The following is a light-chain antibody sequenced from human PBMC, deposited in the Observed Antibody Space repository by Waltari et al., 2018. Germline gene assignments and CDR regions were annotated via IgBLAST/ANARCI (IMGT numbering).Light chain of an antibody. J-gene: IGKJ2*01. CDR1: QSISAY. CDR3: QQSYSTPYT. Sequence: DIQMTQSPSPLSASVGDRVTITRPASQSISAYLNWYQQKPGTAPKLLIYAASSVQSGVPSRFSGSGSGTDFSLTISSLQPEDFATYYCQQSYSTPYTFGQGTKLEIK. V-gene: IGKV1-39*01. CDR2: AAS.